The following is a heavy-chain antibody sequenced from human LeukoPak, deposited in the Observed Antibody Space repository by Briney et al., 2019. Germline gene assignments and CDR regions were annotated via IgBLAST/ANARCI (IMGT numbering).Heavy chain of an antibody. D-gene: IGHD3-10*01. CDR3: ARNKYYYGSKNYGVPNWFDP. V-gene: IGHV4-39*01. J-gene: IGHJ5*02. CDR2: IYYSGNT. CDR1: GVSISSSNSY. Sequence: PSETLSLTCTVSGVSISSSNSYWGWIRQPPGKGLEWIGSIYYSGNTYYNASLKSQVSISIDTSENQFSLKLSSVTAADTAVYYCARNKYYYGSKNYGVPNWFDPWGQGTLVTVSS.